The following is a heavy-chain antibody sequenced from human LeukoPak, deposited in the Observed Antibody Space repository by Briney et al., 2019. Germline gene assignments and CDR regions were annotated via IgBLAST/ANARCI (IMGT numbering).Heavy chain of an antibody. CDR1: GGSISSYY. CDR3: ARDHYDILTGYTEIDY. CDR2: IYTSGST. D-gene: IGHD3-9*01. Sequence: SETPSLTCTVSGGSISSYYWSWIRQPAGKGLEWIGRIYTSGSTNYNPSLKSRVTMSVDTSKNQFSLRLSSVTAADTAVYYCARDHYDILTGYTEIDYWGQGTLVTVSS. J-gene: IGHJ4*02. V-gene: IGHV4-4*07.